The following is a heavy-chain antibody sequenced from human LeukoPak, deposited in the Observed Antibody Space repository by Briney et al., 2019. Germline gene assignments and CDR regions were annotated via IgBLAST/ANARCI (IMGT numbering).Heavy chain of an antibody. D-gene: IGHD6-13*01. CDR1: GFIFSNYA. J-gene: IGHJ4*02. CDR2: ISGSGGST. Sequence: PGGSLRLSCAASGFIFSNYAMSWVGQAPGKGLGGVSGISGSGGSTYHADSVKGRFTISRDNSKNTLNLQMNSLRAEDTAVYYCAKIPEYSSWYGVDYWGQGTLVTVSS. V-gene: IGHV3-23*01. CDR3: AKIPEYSSWYGVDY.